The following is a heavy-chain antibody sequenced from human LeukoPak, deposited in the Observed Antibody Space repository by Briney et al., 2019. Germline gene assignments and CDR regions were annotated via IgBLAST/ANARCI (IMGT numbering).Heavy chain of an antibody. D-gene: IGHD5-12*01. Sequence: SETLSLTCTVSGGSISSYYWSWIRQPPGKGLEWIGYFYYSGSTNYNPSLKSRVTISVDTSKNQFSLKLSSVTAADTAVYYCAIPSYSGYGYYFNYWGQGTLVTVSS. V-gene: IGHV4-59*01. CDR3: AIPSYSGYGYYFNY. J-gene: IGHJ4*02. CDR2: FYYSGST. CDR1: GGSISSYY.